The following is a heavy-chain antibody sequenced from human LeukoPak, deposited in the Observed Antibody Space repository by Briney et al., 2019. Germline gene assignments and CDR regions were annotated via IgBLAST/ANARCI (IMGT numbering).Heavy chain of an antibody. Sequence: GGSLRLSCAASAITVSSNYMSWVRQAPGKGLEWVSLIYSDGSTYYADSVKGRFTISRDNSKNTVYLQMSSLRVEDTAVYYCFNYAYWGQGTLVTVSS. J-gene: IGHJ4*02. CDR1: AITVSSNY. CDR3: FNYAY. D-gene: IGHD3-16*01. CDR2: IYSDGST. V-gene: IGHV3-66*01.